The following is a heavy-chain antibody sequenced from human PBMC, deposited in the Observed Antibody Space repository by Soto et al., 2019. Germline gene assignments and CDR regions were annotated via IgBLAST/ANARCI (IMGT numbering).Heavy chain of an antibody. D-gene: IGHD3-3*01. CDR2: IYYSGST. V-gene: IGHV4-39*07. CDR1: GGFISSSSYY. CDR3: ARFGSGGFLEWWEAFDI. Sequence: PSETLSLTCTVSGGFISSSSYYWGWIRQPPGKGLEWIGNIYYSGSTNYNPSLKSRVTISVDTSKNQFSLKLSSVTAADTAVYYCARFGSGGFLEWWEAFDIWGQGTMVTVSS. J-gene: IGHJ3*02.